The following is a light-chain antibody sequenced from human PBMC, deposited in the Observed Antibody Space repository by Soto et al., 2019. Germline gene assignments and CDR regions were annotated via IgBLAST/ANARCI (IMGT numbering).Light chain of an antibody. CDR3: QKYNNYWT. V-gene: IGKV1D-16*01. J-gene: IGKJ1*01. CDR1: QGISSW. Sequence: DIHMTLSPSSVSASVGYMFTITCRASQGISSWLAWYKRTPGKAPKPLIYAASSLQSGVPSRLSGSASGTDFTLTISRMQPEDSATYYCQKYNNYWTFGHGTKVDIK. CDR2: AAS.